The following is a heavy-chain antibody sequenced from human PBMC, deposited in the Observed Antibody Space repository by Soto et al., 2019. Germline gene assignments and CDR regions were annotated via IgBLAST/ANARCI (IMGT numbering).Heavy chain of an antibody. Sequence: PSETLSLTCAVSGGSISSSNWWSWVRQPPGKGLEWIGEIYHSGSTNYNPSLKSRVTISVDKSKNQFSLKLSSVTAADTAVYYCARAGYSYGYEFDYWGQGTLVTVS. CDR3: ARAGYSYGYEFDY. D-gene: IGHD5-18*01. CDR2: IYHSGST. J-gene: IGHJ4*02. CDR1: GGSISSSNW. V-gene: IGHV4-4*02.